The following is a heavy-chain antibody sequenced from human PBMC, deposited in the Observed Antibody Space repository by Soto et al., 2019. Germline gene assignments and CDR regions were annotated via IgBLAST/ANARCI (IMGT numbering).Heavy chain of an antibody. CDR3: ARDRCTTDKGYTHHFDV. CDR2: ISVYTGNT. CDR1: GYTFTSYV. Sequence: QVQLVQSGGEVTKPGASVKVSCKSSGYTFTSYVVSWVRQAPGQGLEWLGWISVYTGNTKQAQKFQDSVTLTTEESTSTAYLELRNLRSDDTAVYYCARDRCTTDKGYTHHFDVWGQGTTVTVSS. J-gene: IGHJ6*02. V-gene: IGHV1-18*04. D-gene: IGHD2-8*01.